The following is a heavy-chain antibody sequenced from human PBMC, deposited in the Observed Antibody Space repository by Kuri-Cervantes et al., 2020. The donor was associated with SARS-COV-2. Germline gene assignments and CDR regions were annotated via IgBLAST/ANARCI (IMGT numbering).Heavy chain of an antibody. Sequence: SETLSLTCTVSGYSISSGYYWGWIRQPPGKGLEWIGSIYHSGSTYYNPSLKSRVTISVDTSKNQFSLKLSSVTAADTAVYYCARDPTGLQYYFDYWGQGTLVPSPQ. CDR1: GYSISSGYY. J-gene: IGHJ4*02. D-gene: IGHD4-11*01. CDR3: ARDPTGLQYYFDY. CDR2: IYHSGST. V-gene: IGHV4-38-2*02.